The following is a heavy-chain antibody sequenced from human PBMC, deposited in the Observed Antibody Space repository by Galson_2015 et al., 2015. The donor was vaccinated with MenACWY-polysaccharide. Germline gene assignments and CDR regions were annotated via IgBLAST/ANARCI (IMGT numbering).Heavy chain of an antibody. V-gene: IGHV3-43*02. D-gene: IGHD4-17*01. J-gene: IGHJ4*02. CDR1: GFTFDDYA. CDR3: AKDRGTTTPYYFDY. CDR2: ISGDGGST. Sequence: SLRLSCAASGFTFDDYAMHWVRQAPGKGLEWVSLISGDGGSTYYADSVKGRFTISRDNSRNTLYLQMNSLRAEDTAVYYCAKDRGTTTPYYFDYWGQGTLVTVSS.